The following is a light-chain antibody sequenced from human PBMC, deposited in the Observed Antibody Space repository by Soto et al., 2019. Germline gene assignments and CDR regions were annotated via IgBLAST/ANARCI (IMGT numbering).Light chain of an antibody. V-gene: IGKV1-33*01. Sequence: DIQLTQSPSSLSTSVGDRDTITCQASQAISNYLNWYQQKPGKAPKLLIYDASNLETGVPSRFSGSGSGTDFTFTISSLQPEDIASYYCQQYDNHPLTFGGGTKVEIK. CDR2: DAS. CDR3: QQYDNHPLT. J-gene: IGKJ4*01. CDR1: QAISNY.